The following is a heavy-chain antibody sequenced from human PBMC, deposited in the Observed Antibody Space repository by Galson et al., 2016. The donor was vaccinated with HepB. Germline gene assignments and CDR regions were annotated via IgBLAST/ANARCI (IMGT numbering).Heavy chain of an antibody. CDR2: IYGTGSNT. D-gene: IGHD6-13*01. V-gene: IGHV3-23*01. J-gene: IGHJ3*01. CDR1: GFTFSDYD. CDR3: AKDQDTYSGSWYRAAFEL. Sequence: SLRLSCAASGFTFSDYDMSWVRQAPGKGLEWVSTIYGTGSNTFYADSVKGRFTISRDSSKNTLYLQLNSLRAEDTAVYYGAKDQDTYSGSWYRAAFELWGQGTMVTVSS.